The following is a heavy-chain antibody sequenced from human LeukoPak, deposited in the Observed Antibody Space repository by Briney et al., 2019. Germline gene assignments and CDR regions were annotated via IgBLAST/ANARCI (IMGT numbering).Heavy chain of an antibody. CDR3: ARLVSRVL. J-gene: IGHJ4*02. Sequence: ASETLSLTCALYGGSFSGYYWSWIRQSPGKGLEWIGQINHSGYTNYKPSLKSRVTMSVDTSKNQFSLKLISMTAADTAVYYCARLVSRVLWGQGTLVTVSS. D-gene: IGHD1-26*01. CDR2: INHSGYT. V-gene: IGHV4-34*01. CDR1: GGSFSGYY.